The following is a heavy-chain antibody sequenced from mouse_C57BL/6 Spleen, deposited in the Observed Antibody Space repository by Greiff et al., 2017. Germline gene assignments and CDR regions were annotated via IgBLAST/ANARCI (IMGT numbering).Heavy chain of an antibody. Sequence: QVQLQQSGAELMKPGASVKLSCKATGYTFTGYWIEWVKQRPGHGLEWIGEILPGSGSTNYNAKFKGKATFTADTSSNTAYMQLSSLTTEDSAIYYCARRSSWDAMDYWGQGTSVTVSS. D-gene: IGHD1-1*01. CDR1: GYTFTGYW. V-gene: IGHV1-9*01. CDR3: ARRSSWDAMDY. J-gene: IGHJ4*01. CDR2: ILPGSGST.